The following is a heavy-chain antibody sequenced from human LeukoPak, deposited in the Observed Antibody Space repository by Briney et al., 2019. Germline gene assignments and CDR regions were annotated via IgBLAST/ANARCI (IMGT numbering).Heavy chain of an antibody. D-gene: IGHD2-15*01. CDR3: ARGRKLLANSRYGMDV. CDR1: GYTFTGYY. J-gene: IGHJ6*04. V-gene: IGHV1-2*02. Sequence: ASVKVSCKASGYTFTGYYMHWVRQAPGQGLGWMGWINPNSGGTNYAQKFQGRVTMTRDTSISTAYMELSRLRSDDTAVYYCARGRKLLANSRYGMDVWGKGTTVTVSP. CDR2: INPNSGGT.